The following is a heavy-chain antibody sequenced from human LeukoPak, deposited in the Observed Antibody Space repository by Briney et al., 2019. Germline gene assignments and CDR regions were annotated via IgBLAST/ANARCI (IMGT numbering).Heavy chain of an antibody. V-gene: IGHV3-48*02. Sequence: GGSLRLSCTASGFTFSSLSMNWVREAPGKGLEWISYISGTSSNIYYADSVKGRFTISRDNAKNSLYLQMNSLRDEDTAVYYCARKGDYHDYWGQGTLVTVSS. J-gene: IGHJ4*02. CDR3: ARKGDYHDY. CDR2: ISGTSSNI. CDR1: GFTFSSLS.